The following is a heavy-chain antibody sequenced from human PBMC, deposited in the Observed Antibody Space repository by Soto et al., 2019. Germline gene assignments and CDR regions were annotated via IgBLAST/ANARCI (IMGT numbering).Heavy chain of an antibody. CDR2: IYYSGST. Sequence: SETLSLTCTVSGGSISSYYWSWIRQPPGKGLEWIGYIYYSGSTNYNPSLKSRVTISVDTSKNQFSLKLSSVTAADTAVYYCARQSMAGYDAFDIWGQGTMVTVSS. J-gene: IGHJ3*02. CDR3: ARQSMAGYDAFDI. D-gene: IGHD6-19*01. CDR1: GGSISSYY. V-gene: IGHV4-59*08.